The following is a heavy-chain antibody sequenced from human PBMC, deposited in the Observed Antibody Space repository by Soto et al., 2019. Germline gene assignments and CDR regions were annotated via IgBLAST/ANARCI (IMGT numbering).Heavy chain of an antibody. Sequence: EVQLLESGGDLVQPGGSLRLSCAASGFTFRSYAMNWVRQAPGKGLEWVASISGNGASTYYADSMKGRVTISRDNSNNSLSLQINNLRVEDTAIYYCARDRFLQGDFDYWGQGILVTVAS. CDR1: GFTFRSYA. J-gene: IGHJ4*02. V-gene: IGHV3-23*01. D-gene: IGHD1-1*01. CDR2: ISGNGAST. CDR3: ARDRFLQGDFDY.